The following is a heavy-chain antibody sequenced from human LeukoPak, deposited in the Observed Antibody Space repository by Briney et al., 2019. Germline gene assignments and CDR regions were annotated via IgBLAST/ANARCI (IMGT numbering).Heavy chain of an antibody. CDR2: IKQDGSEK. CDR3: AKYRDSGSYSAPPIY. D-gene: IGHD1-26*01. Sequence: GGSLRLSCAASGFTFNNYWMSWVRQAPGKGLEWVANIKQDGSEKYYVDSVKGRFTISRDNAKNSLYLPMNSLRAEDMAVYYCAKYRDSGSYSAPPIYWGQGTLVTVSS. J-gene: IGHJ4*02. V-gene: IGHV3-7*03. CDR1: GFTFNNYW.